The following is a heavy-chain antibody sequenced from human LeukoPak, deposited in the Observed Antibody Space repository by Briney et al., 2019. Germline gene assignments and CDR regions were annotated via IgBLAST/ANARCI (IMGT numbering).Heavy chain of an antibody. V-gene: IGHV3-73*01. Sequence: PGGSLRLSCAASGFTFDDYAMHWVRQASGKGPEWIGRIRNKGNNYATAYDVSVKGRFTISRDDLKNTAYLQMNSLKTEDTAIYYCTGSYYYDSTGYYPSEYWGQGTLVTVS. J-gene: IGHJ4*02. CDR3: TGSYYYDSTGYYPSEY. CDR2: IRNKGNNYAT. CDR1: GFTFDDYA. D-gene: IGHD3-22*01.